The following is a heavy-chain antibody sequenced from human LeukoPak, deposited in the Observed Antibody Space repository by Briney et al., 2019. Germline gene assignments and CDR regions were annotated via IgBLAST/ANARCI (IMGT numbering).Heavy chain of an antibody. J-gene: IGHJ4*02. CDR3: ARYVPLMDY. CDR2: ISRDGNII. Sequence: PGGSLRLSCAASGFSFSDHHMSGVRQVPGKGLEWLAYISRDGNIIVYADSVKGRFTISRDNAKQSVYLEMKSLRPEDTAVYYCARYVPLMDYWGSGTLVTVSS. D-gene: IGHD3-16*01. CDR1: GFSFSDHH. V-gene: IGHV3-11*01.